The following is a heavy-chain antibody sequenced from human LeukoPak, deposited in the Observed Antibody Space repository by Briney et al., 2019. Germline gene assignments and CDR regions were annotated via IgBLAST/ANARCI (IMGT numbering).Heavy chain of an antibody. CDR2: INPNSRGT. J-gene: IGHJ4*02. Sequence: ASVKVSCKASGYTFTAYSMHWVRQAPGQGLEWMAWINPNSRGTNYAQKFQGRVTMTRDTSISTAYMELSRLRSDDTAVYYCARDGGSYYFDYWGKGTLVTVSS. CDR1: GYTFTAYS. V-gene: IGHV1-2*02. CDR3: ARDGGSYYFDY. D-gene: IGHD1-26*01.